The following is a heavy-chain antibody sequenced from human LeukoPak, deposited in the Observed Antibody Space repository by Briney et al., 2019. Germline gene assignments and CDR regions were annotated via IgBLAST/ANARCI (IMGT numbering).Heavy chain of an antibody. CDR2: IKGDGITT. V-gene: IGHV3-74*01. J-gene: IGHJ4*02. D-gene: IGHD2-21*01. CDR1: GFTFSSFW. CDR3: AKDLHEIAADY. Sequence: PGGSLRLSCEASGFTFSSFWMHWVRQAPENGLVWVARIKGDGITTNYADPAKGRFTVSRDNAKNTVYLQMNSLRAEDTAVYYCAKDLHEIAADYWGQGTLVTVAS.